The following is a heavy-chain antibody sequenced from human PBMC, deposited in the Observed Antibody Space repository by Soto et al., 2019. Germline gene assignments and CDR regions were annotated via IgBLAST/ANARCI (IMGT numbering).Heavy chain of an antibody. D-gene: IGHD1-1*01. CDR2: IYYTGNT. V-gene: IGHV4-31*01. CDR3: ASGHDAYKVRY. CDR1: GGAISSGGTGSY. Sequence: QVQLQESGPGLVKPSQSLSLTCTVSGGAISSGGTGSYWTWIRQLPGKGLEWIGYIYYTGNTYYNPPPKSLPTTSLDTSENPFSLKLTPVSAADTAVYFCASGHDAYKVRYWGQGTLVTVSS. J-gene: IGHJ4*02.